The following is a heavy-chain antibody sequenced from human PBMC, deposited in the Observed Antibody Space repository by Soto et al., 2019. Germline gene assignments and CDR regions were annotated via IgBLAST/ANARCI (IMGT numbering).Heavy chain of an antibody. Sequence: SETLSLTCTISGGSISGFYWGWIRQPPGKGLEWIGNIYYSGSANYDPSLRSRVTISLNSSKNQFSLNLNSVTAADTAIYYCARWTYCGGDCYWLDFWGQGTLVTVS. J-gene: IGHJ4*02. CDR3: ARWTYCGGDCYWLDF. CDR1: GGSISGFY. D-gene: IGHD2-21*02. CDR2: IYYSGSA. V-gene: IGHV4-59*01.